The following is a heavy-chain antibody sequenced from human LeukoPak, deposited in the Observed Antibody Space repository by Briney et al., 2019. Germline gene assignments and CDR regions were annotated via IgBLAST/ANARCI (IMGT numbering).Heavy chain of an antibody. V-gene: IGHV3-21*05. CDR1: GFAFSDFS. J-gene: IGHJ4*02. Sequence: PGGSLRLSCAASGFAFSDFSMNWVRQAPGKGLEWVANIRGSGSGMARGNYYADSVQGRFTISRDNAKNSLYLQMNSLRAEDTAFYYCARDDNWGFDYWGQGALVTVSS. D-gene: IGHD7-27*01. CDR2: IRGSGSGM. CDR3: ARDDNWGFDY.